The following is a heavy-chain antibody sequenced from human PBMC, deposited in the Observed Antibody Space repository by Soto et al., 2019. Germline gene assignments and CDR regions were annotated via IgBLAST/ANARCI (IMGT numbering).Heavy chain of an antibody. CDR1: GGPSSSYA. Sequence: SANAASTASGGPSSSYAMTAVRQAPRQGLEGMGGRIPMFGTANYAQKFQGRVTITADKSTSTAYMALRSLRHEDKAGYYCASLRYFDWLGRSGYYYYGMDVWGQGTTGIVSS. D-gene: IGHD3-9*01. V-gene: IGHV1-69*06. CDR3: ASLRYFDWLGRSGYYYYGMDV. J-gene: IGHJ6*02. CDR2: RIPMFGTA.